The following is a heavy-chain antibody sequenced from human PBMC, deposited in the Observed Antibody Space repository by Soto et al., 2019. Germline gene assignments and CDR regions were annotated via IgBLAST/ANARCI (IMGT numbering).Heavy chain of an antibody. J-gene: IGHJ4*02. D-gene: IGHD4-17*01. V-gene: IGHV1-46*03. CDR2: INPSGGST. Sequence: ASVKVSCKASGYAFTSYYMHWVRQAPGQGLEWMGIINPSGGSTSYAQKFQGRVTMTRDTSTSTVYMELSSLRSEDTAVYYCARDRYGDFYVVGYWGQGTLVTVPQ. CDR1: GYAFTSYY. CDR3: ARDRYGDFYVVGY.